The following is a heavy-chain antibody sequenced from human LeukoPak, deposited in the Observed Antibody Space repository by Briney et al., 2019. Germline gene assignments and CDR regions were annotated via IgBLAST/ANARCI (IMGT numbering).Heavy chain of an antibody. J-gene: IGHJ4*02. CDR2: INQDGSEK. V-gene: IGHV3-7*04. CDR1: GFIFTGYW. Sequence: GGSLRLSCAASGFIFTGYWMSWVRQGPGKGLECVANINQDGSEKYYVDSVKGRFTISRDNAKNSLYLQMNSLRAEDTAVYFCARVRTAMTNHFDYWGQGTLVTVSS. CDR3: ARVRTAMTNHFDY. D-gene: IGHD5-18*01.